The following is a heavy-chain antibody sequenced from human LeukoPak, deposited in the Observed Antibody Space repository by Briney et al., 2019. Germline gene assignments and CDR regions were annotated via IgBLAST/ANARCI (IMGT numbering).Heavy chain of an antibody. CDR3: AREKQVKQQGGWFDP. CDR1: GYTFTGYY. J-gene: IGHJ5*02. Sequence: ASVKVSCKASGYTFTGYYMHWLRQAPGQGLEWMGWINPNSGGTNYAQKFQGRVTMTRDTSISTAYMELSRLRSDDTAVYYCAREKQVKQQGGWFDPWGQGTLVTVSS. CDR2: INPNSGGT. V-gene: IGHV1-2*02. D-gene: IGHD6-13*01.